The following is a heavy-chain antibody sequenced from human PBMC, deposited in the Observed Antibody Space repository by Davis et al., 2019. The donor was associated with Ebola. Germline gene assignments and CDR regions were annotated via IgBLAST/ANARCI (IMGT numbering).Heavy chain of an antibody. CDR3: ARAYTVTTEYFDY. CDR2: INPNSGGT. D-gene: IGHD4-17*01. CDR1: GYTFTGYY. V-gene: IGHV1-2*02. J-gene: IGHJ4*02. Sequence: ASVKVSCKASGYTFTGYYMHWVRQAPGQGLEWMGWINPNSGGTNYAQKFQGRVTMTRDTSTSTVYMELSSLRSEDTAVYYCARAYTVTTEYFDYWGQGTLVTVSS.